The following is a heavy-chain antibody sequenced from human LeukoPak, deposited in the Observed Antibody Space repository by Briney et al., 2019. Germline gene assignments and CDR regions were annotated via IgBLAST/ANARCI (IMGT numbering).Heavy chain of an antibody. J-gene: IGHJ4*02. CDR3: ASSVVPAAVLDY. D-gene: IGHD2-2*01. CDR1: GFTFSSYS. V-gene: IGHV3-21*01. CDR2: ISSSSSYI. Sequence: GESLRLSCAASGFTFSSYSMNWVRQAPGKGLEWVSSISSSSSYIYYADSVKGRFTISRDNAKNSLYLQMNSLRAEDTAVYYCASSVVPAAVLDYWGQGTLVTVPS.